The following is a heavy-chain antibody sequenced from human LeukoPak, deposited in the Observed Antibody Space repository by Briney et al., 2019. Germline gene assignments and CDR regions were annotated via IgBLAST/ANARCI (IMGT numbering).Heavy chain of an antibody. J-gene: IGHJ4*02. CDR2: ISSSGSTI. CDR1: GFTFSDYY. D-gene: IGHD6-13*01. V-gene: IGHV3-11*01. CDR3: ARGAPLYGSSWSAFDY. Sequence: GGSLRLSCAASGFTFSDYYMSWIRQAPGKGLEWVSYISSSGSTIYYADSVKGRFTISRDNAKNSLYLQMNSLRAEDTAVYYCARGAPLYGSSWSAFDYWGQGTLVTVSS.